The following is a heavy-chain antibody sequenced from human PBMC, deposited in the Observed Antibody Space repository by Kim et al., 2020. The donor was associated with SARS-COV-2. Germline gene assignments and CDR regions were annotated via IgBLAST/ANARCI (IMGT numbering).Heavy chain of an antibody. J-gene: IGHJ6*02. Sequence: ASVKVSCKASGYTFTSYDINWVRQATGQGLEWMGWMNPNSGNTGYAQKFQGRVTMTRNTSISTAYMELSSLRSEDTAVYYCARGPLNYDFDFRYYYGMDVWGQGTTVTVSS. V-gene: IGHV1-8*01. CDR1: GYTFTSYD. D-gene: IGHD3-3*01. CDR3: ARGPLNYDFDFRYYYGMDV. CDR2: MNPNSGNT.